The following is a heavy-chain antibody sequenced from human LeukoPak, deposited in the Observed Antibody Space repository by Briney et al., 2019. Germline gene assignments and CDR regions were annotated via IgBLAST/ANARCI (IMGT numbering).Heavy chain of an antibody. CDR3: ARPHMITFGGVIVPHAFDI. CDR2: ISSSSSYI. CDR1: GFTFSSYS. V-gene: IGHV3-21*01. D-gene: IGHD3-16*02. Sequence: PGGSLRLSCAASGFTFSSYSMNWVRQAPGKGLEWVSSISSSSSYIYYADSVKGRFTISRDNAKSSLYLQMNSLRAEDTAVYYCARPHMITFGGVIVPHAFDIWGQGTMVTVSS. J-gene: IGHJ3*02.